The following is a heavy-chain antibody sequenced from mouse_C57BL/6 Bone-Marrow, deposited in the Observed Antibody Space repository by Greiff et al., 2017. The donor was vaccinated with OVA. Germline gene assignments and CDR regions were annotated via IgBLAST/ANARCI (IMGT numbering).Heavy chain of an antibody. J-gene: IGHJ4*01. CDR2: IYPGGGYT. V-gene: IGHV1-63*01. D-gene: IGHD2-4*01. Sequence: QVQLKQSGAELVRPGTSVKMSCKASGYTFTNYWIGWAKQRPGHGLEWIGDIYPGGGYTNYNEKFKGKATLTADKSSSTAYMQFSSLTSEDSAIYYCARSDYDDAMDYWGQGTSVTVSS. CDR3: ARSDYDDAMDY. CDR1: GYTFTNYW.